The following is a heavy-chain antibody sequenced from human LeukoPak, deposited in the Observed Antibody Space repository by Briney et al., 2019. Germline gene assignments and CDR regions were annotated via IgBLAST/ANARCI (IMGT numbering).Heavy chain of an antibody. J-gene: IGHJ4*02. V-gene: IGHV4-30-2*01. Sequence: SETLSLTCAVSGVSITSDTYYWSWIRQPPGKGLEWIGYTLHSGSTYHNPSFKSRVTISVDTSKNQFSLKLSSVTAADTAVYFCARTRDFWSAYFDYWGQGILVTVSS. D-gene: IGHD3-3*01. CDR1: GVSITSDTYY. CDR3: ARTRDFWSAYFDY. CDR2: TLHSGST.